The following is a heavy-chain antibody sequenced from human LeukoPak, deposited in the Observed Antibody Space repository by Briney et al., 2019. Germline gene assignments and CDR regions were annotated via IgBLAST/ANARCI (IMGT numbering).Heavy chain of an antibody. Sequence: PSQTLSLTCTVSGGSITSGNYYWSWIRQPAEKGLEWIGRTTPSGSTNYNPSLKSRVTISVDTSKNQFSVKLSSVTAADTAIYYCARLSGAPVRHPIYHFDYWGQGTLVTVSS. V-gene: IGHV4-61*02. CDR3: ARLSGAPVRHPIYHFDY. CDR2: TTPSGST. J-gene: IGHJ4*02. D-gene: IGHD2-2*02. CDR1: GGSITSGNYY.